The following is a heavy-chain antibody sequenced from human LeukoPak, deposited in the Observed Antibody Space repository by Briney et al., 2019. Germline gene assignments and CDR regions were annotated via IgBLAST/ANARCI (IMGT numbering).Heavy chain of an antibody. CDR3: ARVYVMAARPNWFEP. CDR2: IYPGDSDT. CDR1: GYSLHSYW. D-gene: IGHD6-6*01. Sequence: GESLKISWKGSGYSLHSYWIGWVRQLPGKGLGWMGIIYPGDSDTRYSPSFQGQVTISADKSISPAYLQWSSLKASGTAMYYCARVYVMAARPNWFEPWGQRTLVTVSS. V-gene: IGHV5-51*01. J-gene: IGHJ5*02.